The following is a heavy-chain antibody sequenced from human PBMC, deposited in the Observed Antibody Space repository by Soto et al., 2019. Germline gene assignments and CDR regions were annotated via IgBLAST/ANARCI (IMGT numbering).Heavy chain of an antibody. CDR3: AKDVGNSWSYYFDF. D-gene: IGHD6-13*01. V-gene: IGHV3-30*02. Sequence: PGGSLRLSCATSGFTFSSYGMVWVRQAPGKGLEWVAVIWYEGANEYYADSVRGRFTISRDNSKNTLYLQMNSLRAEDTAIYYCAKDVGNSWSYYFDFWGQGT. CDR1: GFTFSSYG. CDR2: IWYEGANE. J-gene: IGHJ4*02.